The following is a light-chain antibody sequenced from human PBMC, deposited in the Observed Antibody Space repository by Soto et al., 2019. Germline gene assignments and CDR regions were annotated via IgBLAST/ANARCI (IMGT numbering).Light chain of an antibody. CDR3: RSYTSSSTYV. CDR2: DVT. J-gene: IGLJ7*01. V-gene: IGLV2-14*01. Sequence: QSALTQPASVSGSPGQSSTISCTGTRSDVGGYNYVYWHQQHPGKAPKLMIYDVTNRPSGVSDRFSGSKSGNTASLTISGLQAEDEADYYCRSYTSSSTYVFGAGTQLTVL. CDR1: RSDVGGYNY.